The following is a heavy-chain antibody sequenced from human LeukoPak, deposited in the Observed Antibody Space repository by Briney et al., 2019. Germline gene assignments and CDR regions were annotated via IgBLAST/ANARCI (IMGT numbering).Heavy chain of an antibody. CDR2: INPNSGGT. V-gene: IGHV1-2*02. CDR1: GYTFTGYY. D-gene: IGHD2-21*02. J-gene: IGHJ4*02. Sequence: ASVKVPCKASGYTFTGYYMHWVRQAPGQGLEWMGWINPNSGGTNYAQKFQGRVTMTRDTSISTAYMELSRLRSDDTAVYYCARAEQNCGGDCYLFDYWGQGTLVTVSS. CDR3: ARAEQNCGGDCYLFDY.